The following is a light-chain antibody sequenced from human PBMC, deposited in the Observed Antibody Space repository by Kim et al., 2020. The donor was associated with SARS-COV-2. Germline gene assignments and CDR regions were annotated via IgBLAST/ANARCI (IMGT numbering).Light chain of an antibody. J-gene: IGKJ1*01. CDR1: QNIRNE. V-gene: IGKV3-11*01. CDR2: DAS. Sequence: LSPGQRATLSGRASQNIRNELAWYQHKPGQAPRLLISDASHRATGIPARFRGSGSGTDFTLTVSSLEPEDSAVYYCQQRNRWPRTFGQGTKVDIK. CDR3: QQRNRWPRT.